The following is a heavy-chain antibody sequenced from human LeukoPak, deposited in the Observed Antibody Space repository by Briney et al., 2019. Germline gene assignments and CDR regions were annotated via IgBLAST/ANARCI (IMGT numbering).Heavy chain of an antibody. D-gene: IGHD5-12*01. Sequence: PGRSLRLSCGASGFTFSSYGMHWVRQAPGKGLEWVAVISYDGSNKYYADSVKGRFTISRDNSKNTLYLQMNSLRAEDTAIYYCAKDQSGWSGYATPGYWGQGTLVTVSS. CDR1: GFTFSSYG. CDR3: AKDQSGWSGYATPGY. CDR2: ISYDGSNK. V-gene: IGHV3-30*18. J-gene: IGHJ4*02.